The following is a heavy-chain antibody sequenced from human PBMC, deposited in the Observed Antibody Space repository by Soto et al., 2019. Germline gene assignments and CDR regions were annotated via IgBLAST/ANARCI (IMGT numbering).Heavy chain of an antibody. D-gene: IGHD5-12*01. CDR3: ASGYDEPYYYYYMDV. Sequence: GASVKVSCKASGYTFTSYGISWVRQAPGQGLEWMGWISAYNGNTNYAQKLQGRVTMTTDTSTSTAYMELRSLRSDDTAVYYCASGYDEPYYYYYMDVWGKGTTVTVSS. CDR2: ISAYNGNT. J-gene: IGHJ6*03. V-gene: IGHV1-18*01. CDR1: GYTFTSYG.